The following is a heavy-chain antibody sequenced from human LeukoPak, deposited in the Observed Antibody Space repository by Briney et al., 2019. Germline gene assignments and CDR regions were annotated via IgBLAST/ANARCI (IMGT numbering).Heavy chain of an antibody. CDR3: ARGSKWELPSYFDY. J-gene: IGHJ4*02. CDR2: INPNSGGT. Sequence: ASVKVSCKASGGTFSSYAISWVRQAPGQGLEWMGWINPNSGGTNYAQKFQGRVTMTRDTSISTAYMELSRLRSDDTAVYYCARGSKWELPSYFDYWGQGTLVTVSS. V-gene: IGHV1-2*02. CDR1: GGTFSSYA. D-gene: IGHD1-26*01.